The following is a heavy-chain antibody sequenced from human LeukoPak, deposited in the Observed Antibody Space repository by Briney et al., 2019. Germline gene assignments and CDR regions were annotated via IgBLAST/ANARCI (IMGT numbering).Heavy chain of an antibody. CDR1: GFTFSNYA. CDR3: ARLEMYCGGDCYPIDY. Sequence: GGSLRLSCAASGFTFSNYAMNWVRQAPGKGLEWVSSISSSSSYIYYADSVKGRFTISRDNAKNSLYLQMNSLRAEGTAVYYCARLEMYCGGDCYPIDYWGQGTLVTVSS. J-gene: IGHJ4*02. V-gene: IGHV3-21*01. D-gene: IGHD2-21*02. CDR2: ISSSSSYI.